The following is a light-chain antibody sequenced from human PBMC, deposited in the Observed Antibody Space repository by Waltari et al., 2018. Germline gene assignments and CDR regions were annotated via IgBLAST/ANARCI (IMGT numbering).Light chain of an antibody. CDR2: EVS. CDR3: SSYTSSSTVI. CDR1: SRDVGSYNY. Sequence: QSALTQPASVSGSPGQSVTISCTGTSRDVGSYNYVSWYQQHPGKAPKLMIYEVSNRPSGVSNRFSGSKSGNTASLTIAGLHAEGEADYYCSSYTSSSTVIFGGGTNLTVL. J-gene: IGLJ2*01. V-gene: IGLV2-14*01.